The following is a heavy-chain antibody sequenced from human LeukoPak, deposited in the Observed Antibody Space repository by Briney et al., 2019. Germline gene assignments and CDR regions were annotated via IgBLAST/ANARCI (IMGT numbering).Heavy chain of an antibody. CDR3: ARGLTSHGMVAAYYFDY. CDR1: GGSVGSAGYY. D-gene: IGHD1-26*01. J-gene: IGHJ4*02. V-gene: IGHV4-61*08. Sequence: SETLSLTCTVSGGSVGSAGYYWSWIRQPPGGGLEWIGYIYYIRNTNYNPSLKSRVTMSLDPSKNQFSLKLNSVTAADTAVYYCARGLTSHGMVAAYYFDYWGQGTLVTVSS. CDR2: IYYIRNT.